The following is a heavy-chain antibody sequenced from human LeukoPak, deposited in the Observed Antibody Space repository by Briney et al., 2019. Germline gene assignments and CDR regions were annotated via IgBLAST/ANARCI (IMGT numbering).Heavy chain of an antibody. V-gene: IGHV3-7*01. J-gene: IGHJ4*02. D-gene: IGHD3/OR15-3a*01. CDR1: GFTFKNHW. CDR2: MKQDGSER. Sequence: GGSLRLSCVGSGFTFKNHWMVWVRQAPGKGLGWVANMKQDGSERYYGDSVRGRFTISRDNAKSSLYLQMNSLRAADTAVYYCVRDADWASDYWGQGTLVTVSS. CDR3: VRDADWASDY.